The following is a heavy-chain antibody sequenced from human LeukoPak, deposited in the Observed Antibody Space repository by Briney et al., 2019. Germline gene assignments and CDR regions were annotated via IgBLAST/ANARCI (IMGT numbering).Heavy chain of an antibody. J-gene: IGHJ6*02. CDR3: ARDLDLDLGVDLYYYGMDV. D-gene: IGHD3-16*01. Sequence: ASVKVSCKASGYTFTGYYMHWVRQAPGQGLKWMGWINPNSGGTNYAQKFQGRVTMTRDTSISTAYMELSRLRSDDTAVYYCARDLDLDLGVDLYYYGMDVWGQGTTVTVSS. V-gene: IGHV1-2*02. CDR2: INPNSGGT. CDR1: GYTFTGYY.